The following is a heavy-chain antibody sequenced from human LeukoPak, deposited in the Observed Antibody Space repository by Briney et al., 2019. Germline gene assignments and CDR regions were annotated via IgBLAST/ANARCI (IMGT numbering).Heavy chain of an antibody. J-gene: IGHJ4*02. CDR2: FNPNSGGT. D-gene: IGHD3-16*02. CDR3: ASFNLGNYYVWGSYRGLAVY. V-gene: IGHV1-2*06. Sequence: ASVKVSCKASGYTFTGYYMHWVRQAPGQGLEWMGRFNPNSGGTNYAQKFQGRVTMTRDTSISTAYMELSRLRSDDTAVYYCASFNLGNYYVWGSYRGLAVYWGQGTLVTVSS. CDR1: GYTFTGYY.